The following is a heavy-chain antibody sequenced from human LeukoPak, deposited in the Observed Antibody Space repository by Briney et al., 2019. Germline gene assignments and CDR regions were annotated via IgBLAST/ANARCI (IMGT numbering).Heavy chain of an antibody. D-gene: IGHD3-3*01. CDR1: GYTFTSYD. CDR2: MNPNSGNT. V-gene: IGHV1-8*01. J-gene: IGHJ4*02. CDR3: AREADYDFWSGYWRDY. Sequence: ASVKVSCKASGYTFTSYDINWVRQATGQGLEWMGWMNPNSGNTGYAQKFQGRVTMTRNTSISTAYMELSSLRSEDTAVYYCAREADYDFWSGYWRDYWGQGTLVTVSS.